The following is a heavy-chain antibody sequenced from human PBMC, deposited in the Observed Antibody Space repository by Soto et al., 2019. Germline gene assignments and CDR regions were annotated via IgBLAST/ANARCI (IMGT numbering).Heavy chain of an antibody. D-gene: IGHD3-10*01. J-gene: IGHJ6*02. CDR3: AGGGVRGVITRTRDYYGMDV. V-gene: IGHV5-51*01. CDR2: IYPGDSDT. CDR1: GYSFTSYW. Sequence: PGESLKISCKGSGYSFTSYWIGWVRQMPGKGLEWMGIIYPGDSDTRYSPSFQGQVTISADKSISTAYLQWSSLKASDTPMYYCAGGGVRGVITRTRDYYGMDVWGQGTTVTVSS.